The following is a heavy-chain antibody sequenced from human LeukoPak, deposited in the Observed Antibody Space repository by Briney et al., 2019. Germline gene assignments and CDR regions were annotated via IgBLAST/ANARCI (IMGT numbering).Heavy chain of an antibody. Sequence: SETLSLTCTVSGGSSSSYFWTWIRQPPGKGLEWIGYIYYTGSTNSNPSLKSRVTITLDTSKNQFSLRLTSATAADTAVYYCARGIGGGSRVDYWGQGTLVTVSS. J-gene: IGHJ4*02. CDR3: ARGIGGGSRVDY. CDR2: IYYTGST. D-gene: IGHD1-26*01. CDR1: GGSSSSYF. V-gene: IGHV4-59*01.